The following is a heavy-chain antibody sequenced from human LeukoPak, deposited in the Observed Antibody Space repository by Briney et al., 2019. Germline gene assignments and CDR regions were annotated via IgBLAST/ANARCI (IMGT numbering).Heavy chain of an antibody. J-gene: IGHJ6*03. V-gene: IGHV3-11*04. CDR1: GFTFSDFY. Sequence: PGGTLRLSCAASGFTFSDFYMTWIRQAPGKGLEWVSYISSRGSATYYADSVKGRFTITRDNEKNFLSLQMYSLRADDTAVYYCTRGHEGIDFEHYYYMDVWGKGTGVSVSS. CDR3: TRGHEGIDFEHYYYMDV. CDR2: ISSRGSAT. D-gene: IGHD3-9*01.